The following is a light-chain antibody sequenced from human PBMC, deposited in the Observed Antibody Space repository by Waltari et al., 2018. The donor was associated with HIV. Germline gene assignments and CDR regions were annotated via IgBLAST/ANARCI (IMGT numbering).Light chain of an antibody. CDR2: DVY. Sequence: QSALTQPPSVSGSPGQSLTISCTGTSNDVGAYDYASWYQESPGKVPKLLIYDVYNRPSRISNRFSGSKSGNTAFLTISGLRAEDEADYYCASFTSGRLNVFGSGTKVTVL. J-gene: IGLJ1*01. CDR1: SNDVGAYDY. CDR3: ASFTSGRLNV. V-gene: IGLV2-14*01.